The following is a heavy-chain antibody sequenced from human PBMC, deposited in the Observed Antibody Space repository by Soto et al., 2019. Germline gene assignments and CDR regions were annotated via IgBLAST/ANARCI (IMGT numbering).Heavy chain of an antibody. CDR3: VRDGSRTLRDWFEP. CDR2: IYATGTT. J-gene: IGHJ5*02. D-gene: IGHD1-7*01. V-gene: IGHV4-4*07. Sequence: SGTLSLTCTVSGASISGFNWSWIRKSAGKGLGWIGRIYATGTTDYKPSLKSRVMMSVDTSKKQFSLKLRSVTAADTAVYYCVRDGSRTLRDWFEPWGQGISVTVCS. CDR1: GASISGFN.